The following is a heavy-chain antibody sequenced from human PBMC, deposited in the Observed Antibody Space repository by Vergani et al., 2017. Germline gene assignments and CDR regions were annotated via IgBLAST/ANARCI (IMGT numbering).Heavy chain of an antibody. CDR3: ARLPLWFGELLPDY. Sequence: QITLKESGPTLVKPTQTLPLTCTFSGFSLSTSGVGVGCIRQPPGKALEWLSLIYWNADKRYSPSLKSRLTITKDTSKNQVVLTMTNMDPVDTATYYCARLPLWFGELLPDYWGQGTLVTVSS. CDR2: IYWNADK. CDR1: GFSLSTSGVG. D-gene: IGHD3-10*01. V-gene: IGHV2-5*01. J-gene: IGHJ4*02.